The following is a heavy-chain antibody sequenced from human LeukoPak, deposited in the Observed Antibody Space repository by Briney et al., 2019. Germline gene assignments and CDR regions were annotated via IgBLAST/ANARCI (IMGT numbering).Heavy chain of an antibody. D-gene: IGHD5-12*01. CDR3: AREGPDSGYDY. Sequence: KTSETLSLTCAVYGGSFSGYYWSWIRQPPGKGLEWIGEINHSGSTNYNPSLKSRVTISVDTSKNQFSLKLSSVTAADTAVYYCAREGPDSGYDYWGQGTLVTVSS. V-gene: IGHV4-34*01. CDR2: INHSGST. J-gene: IGHJ4*02. CDR1: GGSFSGYY.